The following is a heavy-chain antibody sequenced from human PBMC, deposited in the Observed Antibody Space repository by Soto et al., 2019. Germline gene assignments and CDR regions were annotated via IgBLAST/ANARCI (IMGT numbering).Heavy chain of an antibody. J-gene: IGHJ6*02. CDR2: INPSEGST. D-gene: IGHD3-3*01. CDR3: ARIRGYYSGSWTDGYEYEGLDV. Sequence: ASVKVSCKASGYAFTSYYIHWVRQAPGHGLEWMGIINPSEGSTSYAPTFEGRVTMTRDTTTRTVYMELNSLRSEDTAVYYCARIRGYYSGSWTDGYEYEGLDVWGQGTTVTVSS. V-gene: IGHV1-46*01. CDR1: GYAFTSYY.